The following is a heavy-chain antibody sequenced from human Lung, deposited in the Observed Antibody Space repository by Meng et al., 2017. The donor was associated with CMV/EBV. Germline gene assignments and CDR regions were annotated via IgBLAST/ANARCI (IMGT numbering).Heavy chain of an antibody. Sequence: GGSXRLXCAASGFTFSSYEMYWVRQAPGKGLEWVSYISSSGSTIYYADSVNGRFTISRDNAKKSLYLQMDSLRAEDKAVYYCARGEFSCYDNWFDPVCQGTXVTVSS. D-gene: IGHD2-2*01. J-gene: IGHJ5*02. CDR3: ARGEFSCYDNWFDP. CDR2: ISSSGSTI. V-gene: IGHV3-48*03. CDR1: GFTFSSYE.